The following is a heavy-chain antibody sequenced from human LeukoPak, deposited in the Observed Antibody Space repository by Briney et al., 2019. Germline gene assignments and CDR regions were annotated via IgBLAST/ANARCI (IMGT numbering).Heavy chain of an antibody. CDR2: ISYDGSNK. J-gene: IGHJ4*02. D-gene: IGHD6-19*01. Sequence: GGSLRLSCAASGFTFSSYAMHWVRQAPGKGLEWVAVISYDGSNKYYADSVKGRFTISRDNSKNTLYLQMNSLRAEDTAVYYCARVLPRSGWIRSVFDYWGQGTLVTVSS. V-gene: IGHV3-30*04. CDR3: ARVLPRSGWIRSVFDY. CDR1: GFTFSSYA.